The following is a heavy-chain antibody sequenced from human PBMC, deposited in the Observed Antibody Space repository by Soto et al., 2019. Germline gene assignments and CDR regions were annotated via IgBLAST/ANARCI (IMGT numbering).Heavy chain of an antibody. CDR3: ARGPHYDFWRGYLTYSIPDYYYYYAMDV. D-gene: IGHD3-3*01. CDR1: GFTFSSYP. CDR2: ISYDGGNK. V-gene: IGHV3-30-3*01. J-gene: IGHJ6*02. Sequence: QVQLVESGGGVVQPGRSLRLSCAASGFTFSSYPMHWVRQAPGKGLEWVAMISYDGGNKYYADSVKGRFTISRDNSKXMXXXQXXILRSEDTAVYYCARGPHYDFWRGYLTYSIPDYYYYYAMDVWGQGTTVTVSS.